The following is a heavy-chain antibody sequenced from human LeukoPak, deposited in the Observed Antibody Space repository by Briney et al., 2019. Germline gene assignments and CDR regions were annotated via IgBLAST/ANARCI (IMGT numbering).Heavy chain of an antibody. D-gene: IGHD3-22*01. CDR3: ARGYYDSSGYYGYFDY. V-gene: IGHV4-30-4*01. J-gene: IGHJ4*02. Sequence: PSQTLSLTCTVSGGSISSGDYYWSWIRQPPGKGLDWIGYIYYSGSTYYNPSLKSRVTISVDTSKNQFSLKLSSVTAADTAVYYCARGYYDSSGYYGYFDYWGQGTLVTVSS. CDR2: IYYSGST. CDR1: GGSISSGDYY.